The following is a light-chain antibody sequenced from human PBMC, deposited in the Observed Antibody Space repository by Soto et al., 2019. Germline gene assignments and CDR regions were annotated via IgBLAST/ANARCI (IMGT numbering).Light chain of an antibody. J-gene: IGKJ4*02. CDR1: QSISSW. V-gene: IGKV1-5*01. CDR3: QKYNIYPLT. Sequence: KMTQFPSTLSAFLGDRITITCRASQSISSWLAWYQQKPGKAPKLLIYDDSSLESGVPSRLSGSGSGTEFNLTISRLQPDDFATYYCQKYNIYPLTCGGGTKVDIK. CDR2: DDS.